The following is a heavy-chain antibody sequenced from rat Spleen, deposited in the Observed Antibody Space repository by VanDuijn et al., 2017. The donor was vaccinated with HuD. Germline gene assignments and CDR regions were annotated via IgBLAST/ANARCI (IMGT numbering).Heavy chain of an antibody. CDR1: GFTFSNYD. V-gene: IGHV5-25*01. D-gene: IGHD1-6*01. J-gene: IGHJ2*01. CDR3: ARGVYYGLLLPSFDY. Sequence: EVQLVESGGGLVQPGRSLKLSCAASGFTFSNYDMAWVRQAPTKGLEWVASISPSGGSTYYRDSVKGRFTVSRDNAKSTLYLQMDSLRSEDTATYYCARGVYYGLLLPSFDYWGQGVMVTVSS. CDR2: ISPSGGST.